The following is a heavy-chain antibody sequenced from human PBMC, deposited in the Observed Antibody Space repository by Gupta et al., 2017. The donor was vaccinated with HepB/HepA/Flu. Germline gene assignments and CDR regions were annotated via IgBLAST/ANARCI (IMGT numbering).Heavy chain of an antibody. CDR1: GGSIRGSTYY. D-gene: IGHD1-26*01. CDR3: ARHVWGGSWAL. Sequence: QLQLQESGPGLVKPSETLSLTCTVSGGSIRGSTYYWGWIRQPPGKGLEWIGSFYYSGNTYYNPSLKSRVTISVDTSKNQFSLKLTSVTAADTAVYYCARHVWGGSWALWGQGTLVTVSS. V-gene: IGHV4-39*01. J-gene: IGHJ4*02. CDR2: FYYSGNT.